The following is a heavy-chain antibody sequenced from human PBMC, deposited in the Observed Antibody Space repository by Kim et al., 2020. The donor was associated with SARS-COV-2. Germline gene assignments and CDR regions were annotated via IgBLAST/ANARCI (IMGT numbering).Heavy chain of an antibody. CDR2: ISAYNGNT. CDR3: ARDRDIVVVPAAFWYFDL. J-gene: IGHJ2*01. CDR1: GYTFTSYG. Sequence: ASVKVSCKASGYTFTSYGIRWVRQAPGQGLEWMGWISAYNGNTNYAQKLQGRVTMTTDTSTSTAYMELRSLRSDDTAVYYCARDRDIVVVPAAFWYFDLWGRGTLVTVSS. V-gene: IGHV1-18*01. D-gene: IGHD2-2*01.